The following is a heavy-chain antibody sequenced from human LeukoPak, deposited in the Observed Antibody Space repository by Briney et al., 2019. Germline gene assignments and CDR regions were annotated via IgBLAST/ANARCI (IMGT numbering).Heavy chain of an antibody. D-gene: IGHD2-2*01. J-gene: IGHJ6*03. Sequence: SETLSLTCTVSGGSISSYYWSWIRQPPGKGLEWIGYIYYRGSTNYNPSLKGRVTISVDTSKNQFSLKLSSVTAADTAVYYCARVVVPAVNYYYYYMDVWGKGTTVTVSS. V-gene: IGHV4-59*01. CDR2: IYYRGST. CDR1: GGSISSYY. CDR3: ARVVVPAVNYYYYYMDV.